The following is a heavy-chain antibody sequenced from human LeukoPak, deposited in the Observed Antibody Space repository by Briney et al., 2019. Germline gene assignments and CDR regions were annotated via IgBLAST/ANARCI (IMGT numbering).Heavy chain of an antibody. CDR2: FYYSGST. V-gene: IGHV4-39*01. J-gene: IGHJ4*02. Sequence: PSETLSLTCTVSGASISSSSYYWGWIRQPPGKGLEWIGTFYYSGSTYYNPSLKSRVTMSVDTSKNQFSLKLSSVTAADTAVYYCARGSRSPEGGLLYVYWGQGTLVTVSS. D-gene: IGHD3-10*01. CDR3: ARGSRSPEGGLLYVY. CDR1: GASISSSSYY.